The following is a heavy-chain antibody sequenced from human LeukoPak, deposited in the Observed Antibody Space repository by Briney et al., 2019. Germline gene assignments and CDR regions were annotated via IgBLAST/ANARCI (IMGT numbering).Heavy chain of an antibody. V-gene: IGHV4-4*09. CDR1: GGSISGYY. CDR2: IHSNRYT. D-gene: IGHD1-26*01. Sequence: PSETLSLTCTVSGGSISGYYWSWLPQPPGQGLEWIAYIHSNRYTNYNPSLKSRVTISVDTSKNQFSLKVTSVTAADTAMYYCTKREGPMSGSYDYFDPWGQGTLVTV. CDR3: TKREGPMSGSYDYFDP. J-gene: IGHJ5*02.